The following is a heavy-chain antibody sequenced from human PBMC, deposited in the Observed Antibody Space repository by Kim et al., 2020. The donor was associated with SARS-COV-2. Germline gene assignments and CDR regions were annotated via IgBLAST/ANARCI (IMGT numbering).Heavy chain of an antibody. CDR3: ARDGCSSTSCHLGGYYGMDV. CDR1: GGTFSSYA. CDR2: IIPIFSTA. D-gene: IGHD2-2*01. V-gene: IGHV1-69*13. Sequence: SVKVSCNASGGTFSSYAISWVRQAPGQGLEWMGGIIPIFSTANYAQKFQGRVTITADESTSTAYMELSSLRSEDTAVYYCARDGCSSTSCHLGGYYGMDVWGQGTTVTVSS. J-gene: IGHJ6*02.